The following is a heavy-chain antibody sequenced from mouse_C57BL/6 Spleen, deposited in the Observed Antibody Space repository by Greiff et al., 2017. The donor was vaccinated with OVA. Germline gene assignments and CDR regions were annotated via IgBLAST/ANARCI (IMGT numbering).Heavy chain of an antibody. V-gene: IGHV2-9-1*01. Sequence: QVQLQQSGPGLVAPSQSLSITCTVSGFSFTSYAISWVRQPPGKGLEWLGVIWTGGGTNYNSALKSRLSISKDNSKSQVFLKMNSLQTDDTARYYCDRNTGDYDDYFDYRGKGTTLTVS. J-gene: IGHJ2*01. CDR1: GFSFTSYA. CDR3: DRNTGDYDDYFDY. CDR2: IWTGGGT. D-gene: IGHD2-4*01.